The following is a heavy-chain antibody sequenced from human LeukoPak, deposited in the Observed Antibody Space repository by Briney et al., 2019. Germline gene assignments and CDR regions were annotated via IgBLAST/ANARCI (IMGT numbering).Heavy chain of an antibody. CDR2: ISGSGGST. CDR1: GFTFSNYA. Sequence: GGSLRLSCAASGFTFSNYAMSWVRQAPGKGLEWVSFISGSGGSTYYADSVKGRFTISRDNSKNTVFLQMNSLRAEDTAVYYCARQIGYYFDYWGQGTLVTVSS. J-gene: IGHJ4*02. CDR3: ARQIGYYFDY. V-gene: IGHV3-23*01. D-gene: IGHD3-10*01.